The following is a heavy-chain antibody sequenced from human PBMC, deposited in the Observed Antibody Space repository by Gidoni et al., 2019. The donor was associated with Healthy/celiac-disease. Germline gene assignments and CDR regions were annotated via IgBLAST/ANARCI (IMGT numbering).Heavy chain of an antibody. D-gene: IGHD6-19*01. J-gene: IGHJ4*02. Sequence: QVQLVQSGAEVKKPGASVQVSCKASGYTFTSYAMHWVRQAPGQRLEWMGWINAGNGNTKYSQKFQGRVTITRDTSASTAYMELSSLRSEDTAVYYCARYKQWLPFDYWGQGTLVTVSS. V-gene: IGHV1-3*01. CDR1: GYTFTSYA. CDR3: ARYKQWLPFDY. CDR2: INAGNGNT.